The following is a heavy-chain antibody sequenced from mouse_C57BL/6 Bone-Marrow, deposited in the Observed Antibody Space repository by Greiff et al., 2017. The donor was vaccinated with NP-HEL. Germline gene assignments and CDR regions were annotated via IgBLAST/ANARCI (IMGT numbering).Heavy chain of an antibody. CDR2: INPSSGYT. V-gene: IGHV1-4*01. D-gene: IGHD5-5*01. CDR3: ARSPLPSMDY. CDR1: GYTFTSYT. Sequence: VKLQQSGAELARPGASVKMSCKASGYTFTSYTMHWVKQRPGQGLEWIGYINPSSGYTKYNQKFKDKATLTADKSSSTAYMQLSSLTSEDSAVYYCARSPLPSMDYWGQGTSVTVSS. J-gene: IGHJ4*01.